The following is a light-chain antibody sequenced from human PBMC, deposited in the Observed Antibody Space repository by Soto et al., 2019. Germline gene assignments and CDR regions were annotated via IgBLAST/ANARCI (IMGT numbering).Light chain of an antibody. Sequence: QSALTQPASVSGSPGQSITISCTGNSSDVGGYNYVSWYQQHPGKAPKLMIYDVSNRPSGVSNRFSGSKSGNTASLTISGLQAEDEADYYCSSYTSSSTSVVFGGGTQLTVL. CDR2: DVS. CDR3: SSYTSSSTSVV. V-gene: IGLV2-14*01. J-gene: IGLJ2*01. CDR1: SSDVGGYNY.